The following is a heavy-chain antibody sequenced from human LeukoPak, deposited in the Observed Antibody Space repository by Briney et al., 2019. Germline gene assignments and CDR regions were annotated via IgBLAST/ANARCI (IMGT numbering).Heavy chain of an antibody. CDR3: TTDSSGYYEGYFDY. V-gene: IGHV3-15*01. CDR1: EFTFSNAW. D-gene: IGHD3-22*01. J-gene: IGHJ4*02. Sequence: GGSLRLSCAASEFTFSNAWMSWVRQAPGKGLEWVGRIKSKTDGGTTDYAAPVKGRFTISRDDSKNTLYLQMNSLKTEGTAVYYCTTDSSGYYEGYFDYWGQGTLVTVSS. CDR2: IKSKTDGGTT.